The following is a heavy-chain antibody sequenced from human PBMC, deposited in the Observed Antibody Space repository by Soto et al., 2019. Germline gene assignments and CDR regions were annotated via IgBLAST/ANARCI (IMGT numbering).Heavy chain of an antibody. V-gene: IGHV5-51*01. CDR1: GYSFTSYW. CDR2: IYPGDSDT. CDR3: ARGGVKDIVVVPAAPRRENWFDP. Sequence: LGESLKISCKGSGYSFTSYWIGWVRQMPGKGLEWMGIIYPGDSDTRYSPSFQGQVTISADKSISTAYLQWSSLKASDTAMYYCARGGVKDIVVVPAAPRRENWFDPWGQGTLVTVSS. J-gene: IGHJ5*02. D-gene: IGHD2-2*01.